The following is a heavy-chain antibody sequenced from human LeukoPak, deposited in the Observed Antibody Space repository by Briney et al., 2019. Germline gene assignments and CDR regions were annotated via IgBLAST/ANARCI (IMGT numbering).Heavy chain of an antibody. CDR3: ARDEAAAGNFHY. CDR1: GRSISSSSHY. D-gene: IGHD6-13*01. Sequence: SETLSLTCTVSGRSISSSSHYWGWIRQPPGKGLEWIGSIYYSGSTYYNPSLKSRVTISVDTSKNQFSLKLSSVTAAETAVYYCARDEAAAGNFHYWGQGPLVTVPS. CDR2: IYYSGST. J-gene: IGHJ4*02. V-gene: IGHV4-39*02.